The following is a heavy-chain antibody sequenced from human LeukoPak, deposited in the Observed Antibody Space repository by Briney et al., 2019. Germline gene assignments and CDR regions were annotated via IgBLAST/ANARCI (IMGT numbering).Heavy chain of an antibody. Sequence: SETLSLTCTVSGGSISSYYWSWIRQPPGKGLEWIGYIYYSGSTNYNPSLKSRVIMSVDTSKTQVSLKVKSVTVADTAVYYCARDTLVGNNWFDPWGQGTLVTVSS. CDR3: ARDTLVGNNWFDP. V-gene: IGHV4-59*01. J-gene: IGHJ5*02. D-gene: IGHD1-26*01. CDR1: GGSISSYY. CDR2: IYYSGST.